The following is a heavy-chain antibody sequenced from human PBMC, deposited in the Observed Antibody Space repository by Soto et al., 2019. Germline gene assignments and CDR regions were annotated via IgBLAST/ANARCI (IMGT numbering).Heavy chain of an antibody. J-gene: IGHJ5*02. Sequence: ASVKVSCKASGYTFTSYGISWVRQAPGKGLEWMGWISAYNGNTKYAQKFQGRVTMTTDTSTSTAYMELRSLRSDDTAVYYCATYCGGDCYSWGLVGWFDPWGQGTLVTVS. CDR1: GYTFTSYG. CDR2: ISAYNGNT. D-gene: IGHD2-21*02. V-gene: IGHV1-18*01. CDR3: ATYCGGDCYSWGLVGWFDP.